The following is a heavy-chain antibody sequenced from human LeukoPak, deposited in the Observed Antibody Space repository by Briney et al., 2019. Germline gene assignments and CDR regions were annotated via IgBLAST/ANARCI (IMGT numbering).Heavy chain of an antibody. CDR3: AKWLDNMGGFDY. CDR2: MSGSGDST. CDR1: GFTFSSYA. D-gene: IGHD1-26*01. V-gene: IGHV3-23*01. J-gene: IGHJ4*02. Sequence: GGSLRLSCAASGFTFSSYAMSWVRQAPGKGREWLSVMSGSGDSTFYADSVKGRFTISRHNSKNTLDLQMHSLRPEDTAVYYCAKWLDNMGGFDYWGQGTLVTVSS.